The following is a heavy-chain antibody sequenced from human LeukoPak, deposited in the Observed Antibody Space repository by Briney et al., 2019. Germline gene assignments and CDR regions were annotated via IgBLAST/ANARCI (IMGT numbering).Heavy chain of an antibody. J-gene: IGHJ3*01. CDR2: INPTNSDT. D-gene: IGHD2-21*02. CDR1: GYSFTDYW. Sequence: GESLKISCKGSGYSFTDYWIAWVRQMPGKGLEWMGIINPTNSDTRYSPSFQGQVTISADKSISTAYLQWSSLHASDTAMYYCARRVMRRGDRGGDFDLWVQGTMDTVSS. CDR3: ARRVMRRGDRGGDFDL. V-gene: IGHV5-51*01.